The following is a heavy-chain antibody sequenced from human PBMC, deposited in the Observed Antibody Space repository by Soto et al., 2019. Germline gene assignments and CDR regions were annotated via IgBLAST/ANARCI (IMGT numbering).Heavy chain of an antibody. CDR3: ARANYYGSPGDFDY. Sequence: GSLRLSGAASGFTFSSYSMNWVRQAPGKGLEWVSYISSSSSTIYYADSVKGRFTISRDNAKNSLYLQMNSLRAEDTAVYYCARANYYGSPGDFDYWGQGTLVTVSS. CDR2: ISSSSSTI. CDR1: GFTFSSYS. D-gene: IGHD3-10*01. J-gene: IGHJ4*02. V-gene: IGHV3-48*01.